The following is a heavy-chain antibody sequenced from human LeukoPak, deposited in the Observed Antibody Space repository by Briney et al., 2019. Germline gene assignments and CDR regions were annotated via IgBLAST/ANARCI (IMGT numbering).Heavy chain of an antibody. CDR2: IYYSGST. CDR3: ARLSDFWSGYPGY. V-gene: IGHV4-59*05. J-gene: IGHJ4*02. Sequence: SETLSLTCTVSGGSMSNYYWNWIRQPPGKGLEWIGSIYYSGSTYYNPSLKSRVTISVDTSKNQFSLKLSSVTAADTAVYYCARLSDFWSGYPGYWGQGTLVTVSS. D-gene: IGHD3-3*01. CDR1: GGSMSNYY.